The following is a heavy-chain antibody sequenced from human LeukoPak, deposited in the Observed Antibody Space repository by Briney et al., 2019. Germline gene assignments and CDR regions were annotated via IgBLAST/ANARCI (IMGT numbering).Heavy chain of an antibody. CDR3: AKDFKRLLWFGEPPR. CDR2: ISGSGGST. D-gene: IGHD3-10*01. CDR1: GFTFSSYA. Sequence: PGGSLRLSCATSGFTFSSYAMSWVRQAPGKGLEWVSAISGSGGSTYYADSVKGRFTISRDNSKNTLYLQMNSLRAEDTAVYYCAKDFKRLLWFGEPPRWGQGTLVTVSS. J-gene: IGHJ4*02. V-gene: IGHV3-23*01.